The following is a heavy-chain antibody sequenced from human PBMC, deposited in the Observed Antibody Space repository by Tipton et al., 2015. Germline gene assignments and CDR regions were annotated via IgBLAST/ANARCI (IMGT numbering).Heavy chain of an antibody. Sequence: TLSLTCAVSAYSISSDYYWGWIRQPPGKGLEWIGSISHSGSTYYNPSLKSRVTISADTSKNQFSLKLSSVTAADTAVYYCACQDYDILTRDYQTVDYWGQETLVTVSS. CDR1: AYSISSDYY. D-gene: IGHD3-9*01. CDR3: ACQDYDILTRDYQTVDY. J-gene: IGHJ4*02. V-gene: IGHV4-38-2*01. CDR2: ISHSGST.